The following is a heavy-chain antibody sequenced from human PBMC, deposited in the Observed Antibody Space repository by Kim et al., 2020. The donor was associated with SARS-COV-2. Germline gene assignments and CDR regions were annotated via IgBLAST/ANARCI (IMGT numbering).Heavy chain of an antibody. CDR3: ARVGKAGGYSGYGTTVDYYYGMDV. CDR1: GYTFTSYY. V-gene: IGHV1-46*01. CDR2: INPSGGST. Sequence: ASVKVSCKASGYTFTSYYMHWVRHAPGQGLEWMGIINPSGGSTSYAQKFQGRVTMTRDTSTSTVYMELSSLRSEDTAVYYCARVGKAGGYSGYGTTVDYYYGMDVWGQGTTVTVSS. J-gene: IGHJ6*02. D-gene: IGHD5-12*01.